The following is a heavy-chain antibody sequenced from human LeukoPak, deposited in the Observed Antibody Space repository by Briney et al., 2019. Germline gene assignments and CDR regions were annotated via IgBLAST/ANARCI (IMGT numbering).Heavy chain of an antibody. CDR3: TRGQLYPYGPEFDF. Sequence: GGSLRHSCTTSGFNFGDYNMNWVRQAPGKGLEWVGYIRAKTHDGTADYAASVKGRFTISRDDSKSIAYLQMTGLKSEDTAVYYCTRGQLYPYGPEFDFWGQGTLVAVSS. CDR2: IRAKTHDGTA. J-gene: IGHJ4*02. D-gene: IGHD3-10*01. CDR1: GFNFGDYN. V-gene: IGHV3-49*04.